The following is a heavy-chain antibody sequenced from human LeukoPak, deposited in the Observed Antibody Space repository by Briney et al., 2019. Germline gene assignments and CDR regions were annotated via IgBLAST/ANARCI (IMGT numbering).Heavy chain of an antibody. CDR3: ARPYYYGSRIDP. Sequence: NTSETLSLTCTVSGGSISSFYWTWIRQPPGKGLEWIGHLFYSGNTKYSPSLQSRVSISADTSKNQFSLILSSVTAADTAVYYCARPYYYGSRIDPWGQGILVTVSS. CDR2: LFYSGNT. CDR1: GGSISSFY. D-gene: IGHD3-22*01. J-gene: IGHJ5*02. V-gene: IGHV4-59*08.